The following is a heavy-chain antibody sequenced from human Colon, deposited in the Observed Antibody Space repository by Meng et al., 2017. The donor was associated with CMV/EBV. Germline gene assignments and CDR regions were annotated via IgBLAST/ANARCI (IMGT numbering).Heavy chain of an antibody. Sequence: ASVKVSCKASGYTFTSYDINWVRQATGQGLEWMGWMNPNSGNTGYAQKFQGRVTMTRNTSISTAYMELSSLRSEDTAVYYCAKARGWGDYHYFDYWGQGTLVTVSS. CDR3: AKARGWGDYHYFDY. CDR1: GYTFTSYD. J-gene: IGHJ4*02. D-gene: IGHD4-11*01. V-gene: IGHV1-8*01. CDR2: MNPNSGNT.